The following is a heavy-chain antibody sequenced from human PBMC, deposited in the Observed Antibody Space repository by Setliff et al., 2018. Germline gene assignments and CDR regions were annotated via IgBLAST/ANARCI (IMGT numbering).Heavy chain of an antibody. CDR3: SRLVRYCTATTCQRLSGGEY. V-gene: IGHV1-18*01. Sequence: ASVKVSCKASGYSFTDYGIAWVRQAPGQGLEWMGWISSYNGKAYYAQKFQGRVTLTTDTSAGTAYMELRSLESDDTAVHYCSRLVRYCTATTCQRLSGGEYWGQGTLVTVSS. CDR1: GYSFTDYG. J-gene: IGHJ4*02. D-gene: IGHD2-8*02. CDR2: ISSYNGKA.